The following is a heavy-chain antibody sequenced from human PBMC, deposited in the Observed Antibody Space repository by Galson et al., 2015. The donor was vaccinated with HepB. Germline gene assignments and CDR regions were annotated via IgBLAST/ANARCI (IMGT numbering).Heavy chain of an antibody. CDR3: ARDRSTSEPYDAFDV. D-gene: IGHD1-14*01. Sequence: SCKASGGTFSPTAISWLRQAPGQGLEWLGGIIPIVDKPYITQKFRGRLTITADASTHTVYMKLDSLRSEDTAVYFCARDRSTSEPYDAFDVWGQGTMLTVSS. J-gene: IGHJ3*01. V-gene: IGHV1-69*01. CDR1: GGTFSPTA. CDR2: IIPIVDKP.